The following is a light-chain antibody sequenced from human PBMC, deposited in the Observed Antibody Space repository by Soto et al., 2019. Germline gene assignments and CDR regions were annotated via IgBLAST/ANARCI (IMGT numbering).Light chain of an antibody. CDR1: QSISSSY. Sequence: EIVMTQSPGTLSLSPGERATLSCRASQSISSSYLAWYQQKPGQAPRLLIYAASSRATGIPDRFSGSGSGTYFTVIISRLEFEDLAVYYCQQYGIAWYIFGQGTQLEIK. CDR3: QQYGIAWYI. J-gene: IGKJ2*01. V-gene: IGKV3-20*01. CDR2: AAS.